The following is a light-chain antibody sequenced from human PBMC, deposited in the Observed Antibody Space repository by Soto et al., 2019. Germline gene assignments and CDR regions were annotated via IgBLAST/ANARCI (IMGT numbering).Light chain of an antibody. CDR3: SSYTSSSTLFYV. V-gene: IGLV2-14*01. Sequence: QSVLTQPASVSGSPGQSITISCTGTSSDVGGYNYVSWYQQHPGKAPKLMIYEVSNRPSGVSNRFSGSKSGNTASLTISGLQAEDEADYYYSSYTSSSTLFYVFGTVTKLTVL. CDR2: EVS. J-gene: IGLJ1*01. CDR1: SSDVGGYNY.